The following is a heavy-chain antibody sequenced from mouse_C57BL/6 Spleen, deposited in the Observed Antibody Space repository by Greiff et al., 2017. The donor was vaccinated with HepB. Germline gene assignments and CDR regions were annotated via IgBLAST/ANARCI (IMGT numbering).Heavy chain of an antibody. CDR3: ARYPEFITKEVFDY. D-gene: IGHD1-1*01. V-gene: IGHV1-64*01. Sequence: VQLQQPGAELVKPGASVKLSCKASGYTFTSYWMHWVKQRPGQGLEWIGMIHPNSGSTNYNEKFKSKATLTVDKSSSTAYMQLSSLTSEDSAVYYCARYPEFITKEVFDYWGQGTTLTVSS. CDR2: IHPNSGST. CDR1: GYTFTSYW. J-gene: IGHJ2*01.